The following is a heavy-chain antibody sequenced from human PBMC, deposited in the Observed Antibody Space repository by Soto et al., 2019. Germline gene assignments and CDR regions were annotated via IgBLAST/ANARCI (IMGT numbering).Heavy chain of an antibody. CDR2: ITNSFSYI. J-gene: IGHJ4*02. CDR3: ARRSENFWSGYPEAFDL. V-gene: IGHV3-21*01. CDR1: GFAFSSFI. Sequence: GGSLRLSCAASGFAFSSFIMSWVRQAPGSGLEWVAAITNSFSYIYYADSVKGRFTISRDIAKKSLYLEMNGLRVEDTAVYYCARRSENFWSGYPEAFDLWGQGTVVTV. D-gene: IGHD3-3*01.